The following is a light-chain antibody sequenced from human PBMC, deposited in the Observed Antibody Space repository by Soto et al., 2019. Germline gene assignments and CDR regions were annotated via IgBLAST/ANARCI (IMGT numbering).Light chain of an antibody. J-gene: IGLJ3*02. CDR1: SSDVGAYNL. V-gene: IGLV2-23*01. CDR2: EGT. CDR3: CSYAGSRTFV. Sequence: QSALTQPASVXXXPGQSITVSCTGTSSDVGAYNLVSWYQQHPGKAPRLIIYEGTKRPSGISHRFSGSKSDNTASLTISGLRAEDEAHYHCCSYAGSRTFVFGGGTKVTVL.